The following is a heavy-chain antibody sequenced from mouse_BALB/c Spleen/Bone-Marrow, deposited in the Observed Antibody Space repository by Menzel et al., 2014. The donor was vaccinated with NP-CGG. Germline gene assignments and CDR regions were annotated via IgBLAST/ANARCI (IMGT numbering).Heavy chain of an antibody. Sequence: DVQLQESGAELVKPGASVRLSCTASGFNIKDTYMHWVKQRPDQALEWIGRIDPANGNAKHDPKFQGKAAITADTSSNTTYLQLSSLTSEDTAVYYCAIYFYFDYWGQGTTLTVSS. CDR1: GFNIKDTY. CDR2: IDPANGNA. J-gene: IGHJ2*01. D-gene: IGHD2-3*01. V-gene: IGHV14-3*02. CDR3: AIYFYFDY.